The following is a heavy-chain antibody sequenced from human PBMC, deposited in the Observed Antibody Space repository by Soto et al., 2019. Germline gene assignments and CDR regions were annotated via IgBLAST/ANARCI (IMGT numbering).Heavy chain of an antibody. Sequence: ASVKVSFKASGYTFTSYGISWVRQAPGQGLEWMGWISAYNGNTNYAQKLQGRVTMTTDTSTSTAYMELRSLRSDDTAVYYCARDLPGVYVWVLQTSDAFDIWGQGTMVTVSS. CDR1: GYTFTSYG. CDR2: ISAYNGNT. J-gene: IGHJ3*02. D-gene: IGHD3-16*01. CDR3: ARDLPGVYVWVLQTSDAFDI. V-gene: IGHV1-18*04.